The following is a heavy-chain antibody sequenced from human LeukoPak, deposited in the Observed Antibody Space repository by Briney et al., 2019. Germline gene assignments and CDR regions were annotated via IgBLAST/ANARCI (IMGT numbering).Heavy chain of an antibody. CDR3: AKDGDRGPIGY. V-gene: IGHV3-74*01. Sequence: GGSLRLSCAASGFTFSSYWMHWVRQAPGKGLVWVSRINSDGSSTSYADSVKGRFTISRDNPKNTLYLQMNRLRVEDTAVYYCAKDGDRGPIGYWGQGTLVTVSS. CDR1: GFTFSSYW. D-gene: IGHD7-27*01. CDR2: INSDGSST. J-gene: IGHJ4*02.